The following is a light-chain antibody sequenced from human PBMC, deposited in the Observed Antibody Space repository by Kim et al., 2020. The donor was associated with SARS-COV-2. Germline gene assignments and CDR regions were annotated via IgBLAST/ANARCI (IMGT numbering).Light chain of an antibody. V-gene: IGKV3-15*01. CDR3: QQYNNWPPIT. Sequence: SPGERATLHIRASQSLSSNLAWDQQKPGQAPRLLVYGASTRATGIPARFSGSGSGPEFTLTITSLQSEDFAVYYCQQYNNWPPITFGQGTRLEIK. J-gene: IGKJ5*01. CDR2: GAS. CDR1: QSLSSN.